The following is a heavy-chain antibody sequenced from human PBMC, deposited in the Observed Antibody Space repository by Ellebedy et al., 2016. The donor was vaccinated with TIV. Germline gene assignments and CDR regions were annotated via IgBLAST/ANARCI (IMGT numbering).Heavy chain of an antibody. CDR2: IYYSGST. CDR3: ARARIVRDYYYGMDV. Sequence: SETLSLTCTVSGGSISSYYWSWIRQPPGKGLEWIGYIYYSGSTNYNPSLKCRVTISVDTSKNQFSLKLSSVTAADTAVYYCARARIVRDYYYGMDVWGQGTTATVSS. D-gene: IGHD2-15*01. J-gene: IGHJ6*02. CDR1: GGSISSYY. V-gene: IGHV4-59*01.